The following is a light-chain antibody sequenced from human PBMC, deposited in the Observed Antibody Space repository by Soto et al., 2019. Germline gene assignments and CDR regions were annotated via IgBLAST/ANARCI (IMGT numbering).Light chain of an antibody. V-gene: IGLV4-69*01. J-gene: IGLJ3*02. CDR2: LNSDGSH. CDR3: QTWGTGIPWV. Sequence: QSVLTQSPSASASPGASVKLTCTLSRGHSSYAIAWHQQQPEKGPRYLMKLNSDGSHSKGDGIPDRFSGSSSGAERYLTISSLQSEDEADYYCQTWGTGIPWVFGGGTKVTVL. CDR1: RGHSSYA.